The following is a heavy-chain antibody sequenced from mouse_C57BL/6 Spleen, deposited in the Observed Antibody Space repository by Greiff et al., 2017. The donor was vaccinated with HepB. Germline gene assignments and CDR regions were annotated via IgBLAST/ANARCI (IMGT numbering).Heavy chain of an antibody. Sequence: EVKVEESGPGLVKPSQSLSLTCSVTGYSITSGYYWNWIRQFPGNKLEWMGYISYDGSNNYNPSLKNRISITRDTSKNQFFLKLNSVTTEDTATYYCARTTVVAGGDYYAMDYWGQGTSVTVSS. J-gene: IGHJ4*01. CDR1: GYSITSGYY. V-gene: IGHV3-6*01. D-gene: IGHD1-1*01. CDR2: ISYDGSN. CDR3: ARTTVVAGGDYYAMDY.